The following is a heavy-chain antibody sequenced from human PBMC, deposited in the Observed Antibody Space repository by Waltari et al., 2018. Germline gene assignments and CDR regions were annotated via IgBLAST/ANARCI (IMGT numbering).Heavy chain of an antibody. CDR2: ILPSLGIA. V-gene: IGHV1-69*10. CDR1: GGTFSSYA. Sequence: QVRLVPSGAEVKKPGSSVKVSCKASGGTFSSYAISWVRQAPGQGLEWMGGILPSLGIANYAQKFQGRVTMTADKSTSTAYMVLSSLRSEDTAVYYCAREVDYGSVGAFDIWGQGTMVTVSS. J-gene: IGHJ3*02. D-gene: IGHD4-17*01. CDR3: AREVDYGSVGAFDI.